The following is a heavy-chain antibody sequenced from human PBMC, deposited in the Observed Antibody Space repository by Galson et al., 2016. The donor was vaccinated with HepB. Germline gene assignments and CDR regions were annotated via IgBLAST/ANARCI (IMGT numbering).Heavy chain of an antibody. J-gene: IGHJ4*02. Sequence: SVKVSCKASGYTFTTYYTHWVRQAPGQGLEWMGIINSGGGDTTHAEKFQGRVPMTRDTSTDTVYMGLSSLRSEDTAVYYCARGAATDISYDYWGQGTLVTVSS. CDR1: GYTFTTYY. CDR2: INSGGGDT. D-gene: IGHD5-18*01. CDR3: ARGAATDISYDY. V-gene: IGHV1-46*01.